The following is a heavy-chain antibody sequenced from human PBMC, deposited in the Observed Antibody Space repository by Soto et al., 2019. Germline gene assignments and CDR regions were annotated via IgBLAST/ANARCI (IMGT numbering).Heavy chain of an antibody. CDR2: IYYSGTT. CDR1: GGSISSGGSY. J-gene: IGHJ2*01. V-gene: IGHV4-31*03. Sequence: QVQLQESGPGLVKPSQTLSLICTVSGGSISSGGSYWSWIRQSPGKGLEWIGYIYYSGTTYYDPSLKSRVSISLDTSKNQFSLKLSSVTAADTAIYYCAIGLCFSSSCSYLDLWGRATLDTVSS. D-gene: IGHD2-2*01. CDR3: AIGLCFSSSCSYLDL.